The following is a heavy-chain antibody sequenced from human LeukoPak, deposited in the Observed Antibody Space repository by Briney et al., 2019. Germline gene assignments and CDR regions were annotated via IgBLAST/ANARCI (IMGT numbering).Heavy chain of an antibody. D-gene: IGHD3-3*01. CDR3: QSRFLEWLLDY. Sequence: PSETLSLTGAVYGGSFSGYFWGWIRQPPGKGLEWIGSIYDSGSTYYNPSLKSRVTISVDTSKNQFSLKLNSVTAADTAMYYCQSRFLEWLLDYWGQGTLVTVSS. V-gene: IGHV4-34*01. CDR1: GGSFSGYF. CDR2: IYDSGST. J-gene: IGHJ4*02.